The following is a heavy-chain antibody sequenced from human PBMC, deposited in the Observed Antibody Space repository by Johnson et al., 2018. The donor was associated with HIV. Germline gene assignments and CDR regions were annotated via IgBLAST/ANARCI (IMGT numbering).Heavy chain of an antibody. CDR3: AKDMGYSSFGYGFDI. CDR2: ISYHGSDT. D-gene: IGHD6-13*01. Sequence: QVQLVESGGGVVQPGRSLRLSCAASGFTFSSYAMHWVRQAPGKGLEWVAVISYHGSDTYYADSVQGRFTISRDNSRNMVYMQMNSLRAEDTALYYCAKDMGYSSFGYGFDIWGQGTMVAVSS. CDR1: GFTFSSYA. V-gene: IGHV3-30*04. J-gene: IGHJ3*02.